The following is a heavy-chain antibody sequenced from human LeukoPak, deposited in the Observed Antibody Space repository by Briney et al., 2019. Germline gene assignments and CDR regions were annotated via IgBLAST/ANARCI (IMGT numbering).Heavy chain of an antibody. CDR3: ANSLKEGLYCSSTSCYTVGY. Sequence: PGGSLRLSCAASGFTFSSYSMNWVRQAPGKGLEWVSAISGSGGSTYYADSVKGRFTISRDNSKNTLYLQMNSLRAEDTAVYYCANSLKEGLYCSSTSCYTVGYWGQGTLVTVSS. CDR2: ISGSGGST. J-gene: IGHJ4*02. CDR1: GFTFSSYS. D-gene: IGHD2-2*02. V-gene: IGHV3-23*01.